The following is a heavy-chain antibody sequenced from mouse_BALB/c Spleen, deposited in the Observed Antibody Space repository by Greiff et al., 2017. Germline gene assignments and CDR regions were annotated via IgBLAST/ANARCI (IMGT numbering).Heavy chain of an antibody. CDR3: ARVRDYRYDVLPFDY. CDR2: IWAGGST. V-gene: IGHV2-9*02. J-gene: IGHJ2*01. CDR1: GFSLTSYG. D-gene: IGHD2-14*01. Sequence: QVQLKESGPGLVAPSQSLSITCTVSGFSLTSYGVHWVRQPPGKGLEWLGVIWAGGSTNYNSALMSRLSISKDNSKSQVFLKMNSLQTDDTAMYYCARVRDYRYDVLPFDYWGQGTTLTVSS.